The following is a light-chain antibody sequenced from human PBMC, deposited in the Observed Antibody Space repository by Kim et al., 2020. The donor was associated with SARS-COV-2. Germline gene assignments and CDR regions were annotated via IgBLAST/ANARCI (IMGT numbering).Light chain of an antibody. V-gene: IGKV1-5*01. CDR3: QQDKSYPT. CDR1: QSISNW. J-gene: IGKJ1*01. Sequence: SASVGDRVTITCRASQSISNWLAWYQQKPGKAPKFLIYDAFSLESGVPSRFSGSGSGTEFTLTISSLQPDDFATYYCQQDKSYPTFGQGTKVEIK. CDR2: DAF.